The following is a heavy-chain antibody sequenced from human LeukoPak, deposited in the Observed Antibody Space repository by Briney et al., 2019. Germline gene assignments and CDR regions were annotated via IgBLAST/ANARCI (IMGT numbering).Heavy chain of an antibody. CDR2: ISSSSYI. CDR3: ARDPPRYFDWLLSPFDY. J-gene: IGHJ4*02. Sequence: GGSLRLSCAASGFTFSSYSMNWVRQAPGKGLEWVSSISSSSYIYYADSVKGRFTISRDNAKNSLYLQMNSLRAEDTAVYYWARDPPRYFDWLLSPFDYWGQGTLVTVSS. D-gene: IGHD3-9*01. V-gene: IGHV3-21*01. CDR1: GFTFSSYS.